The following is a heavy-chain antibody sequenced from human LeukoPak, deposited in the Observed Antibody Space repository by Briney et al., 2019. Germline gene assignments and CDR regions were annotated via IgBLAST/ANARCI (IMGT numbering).Heavy chain of an antibody. D-gene: IGHD6-13*01. Sequence: EGSLRLSCAASGFTFSSYGMHWVRQAPGKGLEWVAFIRYDGSNKYYADSVKGRFTISRDNSKNTLYLQMNSLRAEDTAVYYCAKSGYSSSWSPPDYWGQGTLVTVSS. V-gene: IGHV3-30*02. CDR1: GFTFSSYG. CDR3: AKSGYSSSWSPPDY. CDR2: IRYDGSNK. J-gene: IGHJ4*02.